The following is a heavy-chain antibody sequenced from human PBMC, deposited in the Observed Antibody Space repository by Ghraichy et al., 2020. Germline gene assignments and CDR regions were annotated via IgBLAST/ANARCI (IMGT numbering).Heavy chain of an antibody. J-gene: IGHJ4*02. CDR3: ARGRYCGGGCCYPRPYSFDS. D-gene: IGHD2-15*01. Sequence: SETLSLTCAVYGGPFGGYYWNLIRQPPGKGLEWIGEIYPTGSTNSNPSLASRITISVDASRKQFSLRLASVTAADTAIYYCARGRYCGGGCCYPRPYSFDSWGQGTLVTVSS. V-gene: IGHV4-34*01. CDR2: IYPTGST. CDR1: GGPFGGYY.